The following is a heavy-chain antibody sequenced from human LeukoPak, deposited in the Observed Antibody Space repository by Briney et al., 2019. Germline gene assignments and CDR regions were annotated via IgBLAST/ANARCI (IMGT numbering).Heavy chain of an antibody. Sequence: GGSLRLSCAASGFTFSSYAMHWVRQAPGKGLEWLALLSDDGRIKYDADSLKGRLTISRDNSKNTLYLQMNSLTAEDTAVYYCARDLRVRYGGFYVMHVWGQGTTVTVSS. CDR2: LSDDGRIK. CDR1: GFTFSSYA. V-gene: IGHV3-30*04. CDR3: ARDLRVRYGGFYVMHV. D-gene: IGHD5-12*01. J-gene: IGHJ6*02.